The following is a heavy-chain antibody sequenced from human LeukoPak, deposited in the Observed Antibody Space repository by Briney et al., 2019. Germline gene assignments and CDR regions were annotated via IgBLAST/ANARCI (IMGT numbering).Heavy chain of an antibody. J-gene: IGHJ6*02. CDR2: ISYDGSNK. CDR1: GFTFSSYA. CDR3: LLVDYYGMDV. V-gene: IGHV3-30-3*01. Sequence: PGGSLRLSCAASGFTFSSYAMHWVRQAPGKGLEWVAVISYDGSNKYYADSVKGRFTISRDNSKNTLYLQMNSLRAEDTAVYYPLLVDYYGMDVWGQGTTVTVSS. D-gene: IGHD2-21*02.